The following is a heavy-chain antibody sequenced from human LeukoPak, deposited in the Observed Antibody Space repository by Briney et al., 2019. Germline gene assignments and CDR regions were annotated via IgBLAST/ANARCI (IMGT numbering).Heavy chain of an antibody. CDR2: INPNSGGT. V-gene: IGHV1-2*02. Sequence: ASVKVSCKASGYTFTGYYMHWVRQAPGQGLEWMGWINPNSGGTNYAQKFQGRVTMTRDTSISTAYMELSRLRSDDTAVYYCARTPYYDYSQFNFDYWGQGTLVTVSS. CDR3: ARTPYYDYSQFNFDY. J-gene: IGHJ4*02. CDR1: GYTFTGYY. D-gene: IGHD3-3*01.